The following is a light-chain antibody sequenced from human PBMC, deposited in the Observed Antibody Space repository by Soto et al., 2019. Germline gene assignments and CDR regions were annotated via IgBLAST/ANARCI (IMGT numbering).Light chain of an antibody. J-gene: IGKJ1*01. Sequence: ETVMTQSPDTLSLSPGERATLSCRASQSVSSNLAWYQQKPCQAPRLLIYGASSRATGIPDRFSGSGSGTDFTLTISRLEPEDFAVYYCQQYGSSPWTFGQGTKVDIK. V-gene: IGKV3-20*01. CDR1: QSVSSN. CDR3: QQYGSSPWT. CDR2: GAS.